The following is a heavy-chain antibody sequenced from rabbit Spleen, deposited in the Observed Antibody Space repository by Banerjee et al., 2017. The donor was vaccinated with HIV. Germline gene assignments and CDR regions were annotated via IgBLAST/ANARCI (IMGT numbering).Heavy chain of an antibody. V-gene: IGHV1S40*01. Sequence: QSLEESGGDLVKPGASLTLTCTASGFSFTYSDYMCWVRQAPGKGLEYIACIYAGSSGTTYYASWAKGRFTISKTASTTVTLQMTSLTAADTATYFCVREAGYGGYGDANLWGQGTLVTVS. CDR1: GFSFTYSDY. J-gene: IGHJ4*01. CDR3: VREAGYGGYGDANL. CDR2: IYAGSSGTT. D-gene: IGHD6-1*01.